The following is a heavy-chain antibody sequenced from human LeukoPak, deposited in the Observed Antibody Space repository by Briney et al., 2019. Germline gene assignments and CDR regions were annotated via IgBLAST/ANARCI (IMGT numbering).Heavy chain of an antibody. CDR2: IYYSGST. J-gene: IGHJ3*02. CDR1: GGSISSSSYY. CDR3: ARPGIAARFPFDAFDI. V-gene: IGHV4-39*01. Sequence: SETLSLTCTVSGGSISSSSYYWGWIRPPPGKGLEWIGSIYYSGSTYYNPSLKSRVTISVDTSKNQFSLKLSSVTATDTAVYYCARPGIAARFPFDAFDIWGQGTMVTVSS. D-gene: IGHD6-6*01.